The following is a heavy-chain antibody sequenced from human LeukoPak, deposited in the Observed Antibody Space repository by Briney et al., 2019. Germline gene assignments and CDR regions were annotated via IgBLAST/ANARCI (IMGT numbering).Heavy chain of an antibody. J-gene: IGHJ5*02. CDR2: IYTSGST. Sequence: PWETLSLTCTVSGGSISSGSYYWSWIRQPAGKGLDWFGRIYTSGSTNYNPSLKSRVTISVDTSKNQFSLKLSSVTAADTAVYYCARDPGYSSGWYWFDPWGQGTLVTVSS. V-gene: IGHV4-61*02. D-gene: IGHD6-19*01. CDR1: GGSISSGSYY. CDR3: ARDPGYSSGWYWFDP.